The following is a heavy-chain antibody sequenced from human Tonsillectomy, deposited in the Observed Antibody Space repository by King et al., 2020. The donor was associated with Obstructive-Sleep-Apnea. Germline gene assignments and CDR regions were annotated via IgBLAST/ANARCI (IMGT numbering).Heavy chain of an antibody. Sequence: VQLQESGPGLVKPSQTLSLTCTFSGGSISSGDYYWSWIRQPPGKGLEWIGYIYYTGSAYYNPSLKSRVIISVDTSKNQFSLKLSSVTAADTAVYYCARDPCSDRSGSYYFDYWGLGTLVSVSS. D-gene: IGHD3-22*01. CDR3: ARDPCSDRSGSYYFDY. J-gene: IGHJ4*02. V-gene: IGHV4-30-4*01. CDR1: GGSISSGDYY. CDR2: IYYTGSA.